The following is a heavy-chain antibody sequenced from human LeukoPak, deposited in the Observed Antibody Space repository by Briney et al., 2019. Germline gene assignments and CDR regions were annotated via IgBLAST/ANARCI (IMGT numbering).Heavy chain of an antibody. J-gene: IGHJ4*02. CDR3: ARDYRGWSIDY. CDR2: ISGSGGST. D-gene: IGHD6-19*01. V-gene: IGHV3-23*01. Sequence: GGSLRLSCAASGFSFSTSYMNWVRQAPGKGLEWVSAISGSGGSTYYADSVKGRFTISRDNSKNTLYLQMNSLRAEDTAVYYCARDYRGWSIDYWGQGTLVTVSS. CDR1: GFSFSTSY.